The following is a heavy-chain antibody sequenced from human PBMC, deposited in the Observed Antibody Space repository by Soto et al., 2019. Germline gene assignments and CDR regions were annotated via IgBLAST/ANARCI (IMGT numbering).Heavy chain of an antibody. V-gene: IGHV3-15*01. J-gene: IGHJ6*02. Sequence: GGSLRLSCAASGFTFSNAWMSWVRQAPGKGLEWVGRIKSKTDGGTTDYAAPVKGRFTISRDDSKNTLYLQMNSLKTEDTAVYDRTTEGGVDYYYGSGSHYYYYGMDAWGQGTTVTVSS. CDR3: TTEGGVDYYYGSGSHYYYYGMDA. CDR2: IKSKTDGGTT. D-gene: IGHD3-10*01. CDR1: GFTFSNAW.